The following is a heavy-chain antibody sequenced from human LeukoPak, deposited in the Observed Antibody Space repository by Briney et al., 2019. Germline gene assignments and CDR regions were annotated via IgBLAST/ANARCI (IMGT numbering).Heavy chain of an antibody. Sequence: ASVKVSCKASGYTFTNYDINWVRQATGQGLEWMGWMNPNSGGTNYAQKFQGRVTMTRDTSISTAYMELSRLRSDDTAVYYCARVYAVAASFQHWGQGTLVTVSS. CDR3: ARVYAVAASFQH. J-gene: IGHJ1*01. V-gene: IGHV1-2*02. CDR2: MNPNSGGT. D-gene: IGHD2-15*01. CDR1: GYTFTNYD.